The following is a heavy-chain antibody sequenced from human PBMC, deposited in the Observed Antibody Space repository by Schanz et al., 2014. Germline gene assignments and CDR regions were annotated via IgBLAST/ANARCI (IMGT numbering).Heavy chain of an antibody. J-gene: IGHJ4*02. D-gene: IGHD3-9*01. V-gene: IGHV1-3*04. CDR1: EYSFTSYS. CDR3: ARDAADFYDILTEEDY. Sequence: QVHLVQSGAEVKRPGASVKVSCKASEYSFTSYSMHWVRQAPGQRLEWMGWINTGGGDTKYPQKLQGRVTMTTDTSTSTAYMELRSLRSDDTAVYYCARDAADFYDILTEEDYWGQGTLVTVSS. CDR2: INTGGGDT.